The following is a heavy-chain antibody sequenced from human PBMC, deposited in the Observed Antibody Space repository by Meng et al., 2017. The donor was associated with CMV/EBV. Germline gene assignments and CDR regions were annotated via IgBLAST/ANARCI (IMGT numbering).Heavy chain of an antibody. CDR3: ASLSWWGSSWYGDAFDI. CDR1: GFTFSSYE. J-gene: IGHJ3*02. Sequence: GGSLRLSCAASGFTFSSYEMNWVRQAPGKGLEWVSYISSSGSTRYYADSVKGRFTISRDNAKNSLYLQMNSLRAEDTAVYYCASLSWWGSSWYGDAFDIWGQGTMVTVSS. V-gene: IGHV3-48*03. D-gene: IGHD6-13*01. CDR2: ISSSGSTR.